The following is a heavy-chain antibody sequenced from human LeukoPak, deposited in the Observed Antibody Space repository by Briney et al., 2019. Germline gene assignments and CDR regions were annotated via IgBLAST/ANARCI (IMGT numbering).Heavy chain of an antibody. CDR1: GFTFSSYS. D-gene: IGHD6-19*01. CDR3: ATKYSSGFDY. Sequence: GGSLRLSCAASGFTFSSYSMNWVRQAPGKGLEWVSSISSSSSYIYYADSVKGRFTISRDNAKNSLYPQMNSLRAEDTAVYYCATKYSSGFDYWGQGTLVTVSS. V-gene: IGHV3-21*01. J-gene: IGHJ4*02. CDR2: ISSSSSYI.